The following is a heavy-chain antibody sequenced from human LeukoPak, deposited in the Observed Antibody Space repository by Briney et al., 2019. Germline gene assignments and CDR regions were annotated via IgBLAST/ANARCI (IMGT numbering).Heavy chain of an antibody. V-gene: IGHV1-8*01. J-gene: IGHJ6*03. Sequence: GASVKVSCKASGYTFTSYDINWVRQATGQGLEWMGWMNPNSGNTGYAQKFQGRVTMTRNTSISTAYMELSSLRSEDTAVYYCARGSSQSYGDPTYYYYYMDVWGKGTTVTVSS. CDR3: ARGSSQSYGDPTYYYYYMDV. CDR1: GYTFTSYD. CDR2: MNPNSGNT. D-gene: IGHD4-17*01.